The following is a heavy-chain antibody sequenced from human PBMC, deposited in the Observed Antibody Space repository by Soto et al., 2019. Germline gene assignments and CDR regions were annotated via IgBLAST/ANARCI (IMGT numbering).Heavy chain of an antibody. J-gene: IGHJ4*02. Sequence: QVQLVQSGAEVKKPGASVKVSCKASGYTFTSYDISWVRQATGQGLEWMGWIHTNSGNTDYAQKFQGRVTMTRNTSISTAYMERSSLRSEDTAVYYCARGITIFGVAEDSWGQGTLVTVSS. CDR3: ARGITIFGVAEDS. CDR1: GYTFTSYD. D-gene: IGHD3-3*01. V-gene: IGHV1-8*01. CDR2: IHTNSGNT.